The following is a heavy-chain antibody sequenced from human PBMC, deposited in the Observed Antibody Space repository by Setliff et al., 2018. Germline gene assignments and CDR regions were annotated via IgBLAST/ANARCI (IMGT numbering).Heavy chain of an antibody. CDR1: GFTFSSYS. D-gene: IGHD4-17*01. V-gene: IGHV3-21*01. CDR2: ISSSSSYI. J-gene: IGHJ4*02. Sequence: PGGSLRLSCAASGFTFSSYSMNWVRQAPGKGLEWVSSISSSSSYIYYADSVKGRFTISRDNAKNSLYLQMNSLRAEDTAVYYCARGPHDYGDYGGWWDYWGQGTLVTVSS. CDR3: ARGPHDYGDYGGWWDY.